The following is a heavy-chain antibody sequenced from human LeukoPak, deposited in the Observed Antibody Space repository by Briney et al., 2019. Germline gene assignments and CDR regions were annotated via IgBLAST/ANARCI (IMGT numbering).Heavy chain of an antibody. CDR3: ASGDGYNYLRR. D-gene: IGHD5-24*01. V-gene: IGHV4-34*01. J-gene: IGHJ4*02. CDR1: GVSFSGYY. Sequence: SETLSLTCAVYGVSFSGYYWSWIRQPPGKGLEWIGEINHSGSTNYNPSLKSRVTISVDTSKNQFSLKLSSVTAADTAVYYCASGDGYNYLRRWGQGTLVTVSS. CDR2: INHSGST.